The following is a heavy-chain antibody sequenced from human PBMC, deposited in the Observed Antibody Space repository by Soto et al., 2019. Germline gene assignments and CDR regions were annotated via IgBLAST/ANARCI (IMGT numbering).Heavy chain of an antibody. CDR2: IKSKTDGGTT. D-gene: IGHD3-9*01. CDR1: GFTFSNAW. CDR3: TTAEVRYFDWLSRY. V-gene: IGHV3-15*01. J-gene: IGHJ1*01. Sequence: GGSLSLSFAASGFTFSNAWMSWVRQAPGQGLEWVGRIKSKTDGGTTDYAAPVKGRFTISRDDSKNTLYLQMNSLKTEDTAVYYCTTAEVRYFDWLSRYWGQGTLVTVSS.